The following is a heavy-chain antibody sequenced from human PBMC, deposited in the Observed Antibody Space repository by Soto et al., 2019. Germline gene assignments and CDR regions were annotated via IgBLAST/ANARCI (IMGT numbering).Heavy chain of an antibody. CDR1: GFTFSTNS. J-gene: IGHJ4*02. CDR2: ISGGGGTT. V-gene: IGHV3-23*01. Sequence: EVQLLESGGGLVQPGGSLRLSCAASGFTFSTNSMSWVRLAPGKGLEWVSAISGGGGTTYYADSVKGRFTISRDSSKNILYLQINSLRVEETALYYCAKVSEGYWGQGTLVTVSS. CDR3: AKVSEGY.